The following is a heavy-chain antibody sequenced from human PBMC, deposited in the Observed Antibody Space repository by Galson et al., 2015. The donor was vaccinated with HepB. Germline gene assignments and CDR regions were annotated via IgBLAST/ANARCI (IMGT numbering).Heavy chain of an antibody. Sequence: SLRLSCAASGFTFSSHGMHWVRQAPGKGLEWVAVISYDGSNKYYADSVKGRFTISRDNSKNTLYLQMNSLRAEDTAVYYCARDPSLVGRVFDYWGQGPLVSAPS. CDR3: ARDPSLVGRVFDY. CDR2: ISYDGSNK. J-gene: IGHJ4*02. D-gene: IGHD1-26*01. CDR1: GFTFSSHG. V-gene: IGHV3-30*19.